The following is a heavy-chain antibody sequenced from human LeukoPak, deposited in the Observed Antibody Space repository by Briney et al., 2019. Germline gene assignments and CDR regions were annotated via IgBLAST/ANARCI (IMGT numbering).Heavy chain of an antibody. CDR1: GFTFSSYW. Sequence: GGSLRLSCAASGFTFSSYWMSWVRQAPGKGLEWVANINQDGSEKYYVDSVKGRFTISRDNAKKSLYLQMNSLRAEDTAVYYCGRVGAYYGSGIYSDYWGQGTLVTVSS. V-gene: IGHV3-7*01. J-gene: IGHJ4*02. CDR3: GRVGAYYGSGIYSDY. D-gene: IGHD3-10*01. CDR2: INQDGSEK.